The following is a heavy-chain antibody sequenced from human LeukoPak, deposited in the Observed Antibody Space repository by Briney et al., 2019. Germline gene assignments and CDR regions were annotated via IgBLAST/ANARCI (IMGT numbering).Heavy chain of an antibody. CDR3: AGEVSSDGDYWFDP. CDR2: IYYSGST. J-gene: IGHJ5*02. V-gene: IGHV4-39*07. D-gene: IGHD4-17*01. Sequence: SETLSLTCTVSGGSISSSSYYWGWIRQPPGKGLEWVGIIYYSGSTYYNPSLKSRVTISVDTSKNQFSLKLSSVTAADTAVYYCAGEVSSDGDYWFDPWGQGTLVTVSS. CDR1: GGSISSSSYY.